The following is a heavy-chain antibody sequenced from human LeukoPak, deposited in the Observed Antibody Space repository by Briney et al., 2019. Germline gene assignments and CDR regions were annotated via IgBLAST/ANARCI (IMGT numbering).Heavy chain of an antibody. CDR3: ARARYCSDGSCSYSDY. CDR1: GYTXTSYY. D-gene: IGHD2-15*01. Sequence: ASVKVSCKASGYTXTSYYMHLVRQAPGQGLEWMGIINPSGGSTSYAQKFQGRVTMTRDTSTSTVYMELSSLRSEDTAVYYCARARYCSDGSCSYSDYWGQGTLVTVSS. CDR2: INPSGGST. J-gene: IGHJ4*02. V-gene: IGHV1-46*01.